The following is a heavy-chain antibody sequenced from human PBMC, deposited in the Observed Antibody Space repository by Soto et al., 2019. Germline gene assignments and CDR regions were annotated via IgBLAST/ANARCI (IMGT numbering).Heavy chain of an antibody. Sequence: QVQLVESGGGVVQPGRSLRLSCAASGFTFSSYGMHWVRQAPGKGLEWVAVISYDGSNKYYADSVKGRFTISRDNSKNTVDLHMNSMRAEDTAVYYCAKDLLVPGRAYGMDVWGQGTTVTVSS. V-gene: IGHV3-30*18. J-gene: IGHJ6*02. CDR3: AKDLLVPGRAYGMDV. D-gene: IGHD2-8*02. CDR2: ISYDGSNK. CDR1: GFTFSSYG.